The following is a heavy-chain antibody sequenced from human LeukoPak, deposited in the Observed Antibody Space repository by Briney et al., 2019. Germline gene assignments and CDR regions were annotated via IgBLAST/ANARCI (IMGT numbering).Heavy chain of an antibody. Sequence: SQTLALTCKVSGGPISSYYRSWIRQPPGKGLEWIGYIYYSGCTNYNPSLKSRVTISVDTSKNQFSLKLSSVTAADTAVYYCAGLRWFHFDYWGQGTLVTVSS. CDR3: AGLRWFHFDY. J-gene: IGHJ4*02. D-gene: IGHD4-23*01. V-gene: IGHV4-59*08. CDR2: IYYSGCT. CDR1: GGPISSYY.